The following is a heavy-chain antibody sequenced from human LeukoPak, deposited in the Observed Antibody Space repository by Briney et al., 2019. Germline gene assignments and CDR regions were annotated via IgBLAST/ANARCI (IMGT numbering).Heavy chain of an antibody. CDR1: GFTFSGYA. CDR3: AKDRNPSGGSMDV. D-gene: IGHD3-3*01. V-gene: IGHV3-9*03. J-gene: IGHJ6*03. CDR2: ISCDGGST. Sequence: PGGSLRLSCAASGFTFSGYAMHWVRQAPGKGLEWVSRISCDGGSTGYADSVKGRFTISRDNAKNSLYLHMNSLRDEDMAVYYFAKDRNPSGGSMDVWAKGTAVSVP.